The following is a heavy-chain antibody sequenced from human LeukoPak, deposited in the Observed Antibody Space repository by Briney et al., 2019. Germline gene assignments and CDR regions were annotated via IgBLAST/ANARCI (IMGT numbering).Heavy chain of an antibody. V-gene: IGHV3-48*04. Sequence: PGGSLRLSCAASGFTLSSYGMHWVRQAPGKGLEWVSYISSSGSTIYYADSVKGRFTISRDNAKNSLYLQMNSLRAEDTAVYYCARGSGSFPLDYWGQGTLVTVSS. CDR2: ISSSGSTI. D-gene: IGHD1-26*01. CDR1: GFTLSSYG. CDR3: ARGSGSFPLDY. J-gene: IGHJ4*02.